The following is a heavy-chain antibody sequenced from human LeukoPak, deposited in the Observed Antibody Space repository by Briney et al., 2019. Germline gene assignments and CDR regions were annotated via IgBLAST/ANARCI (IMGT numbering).Heavy chain of an antibody. D-gene: IGHD6-6*01. Sequence: SATLSLTCAVYGGSFSGYYWSWLRQPPGKGLEWIGEITHSGSTNYNPSLKSRVTISVDTSKNEFSLNLNSVTAADTAVYYCARGGAARLHFQNWGQGTLVTVSS. V-gene: IGHV4-34*01. CDR2: ITHSGST. J-gene: IGHJ1*01. CDR3: ARGGAARLHFQN. CDR1: GGSFSGYY.